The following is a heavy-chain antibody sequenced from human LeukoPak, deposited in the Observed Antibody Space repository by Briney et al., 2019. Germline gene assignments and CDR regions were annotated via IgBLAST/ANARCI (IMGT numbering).Heavy chain of an antibody. J-gene: IGHJ4*02. Sequence: GGSPRLSCAASGLTISNYWMHWVRQAPGKGLLWVARINSDGSSTTYADSVKGRFTISRDNAKNTLYLQMNSLRDEDTAVYYCAKGGTTVVDYWGQGTLVTVSS. V-gene: IGHV3-74*01. CDR3: AKGGTTVVDY. D-gene: IGHD4-23*01. CDR1: GLTISNYW. CDR2: INSDGSST.